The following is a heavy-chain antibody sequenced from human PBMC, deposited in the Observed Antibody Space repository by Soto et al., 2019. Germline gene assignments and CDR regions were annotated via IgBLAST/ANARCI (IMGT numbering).Heavy chain of an antibody. V-gene: IGHV3-21*04. CDR3: AKVQIAAADNGFDY. CDR1: GFTFSTYT. D-gene: IGHD6-13*01. CDR2: LSSTSSYI. Sequence: SLRLSCAASGFTFSTYTMNWVRQAPGKGLEWVSSLSSTSSYINYADSVKGRFTISRDNAKNSLYLQVNSLRAEDTALYYCAKVQIAAADNGFDYWGQGTLVPASS. J-gene: IGHJ4*02.